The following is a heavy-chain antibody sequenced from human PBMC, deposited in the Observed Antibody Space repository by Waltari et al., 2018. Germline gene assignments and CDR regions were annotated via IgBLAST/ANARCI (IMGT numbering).Heavy chain of an antibody. J-gene: IGHJ6*02. CDR3: ARDPVRGIVASDYGMDV. Sequence: QVQLQQSGPGLVKPSETLSLTCTVSGGSINPSFWWCWIRQPPGKGLEWIGFIYYSGRTNYHPSLRSLLTISLDTSKNQIALQLRSVSAADTAVYYCARDPVRGIVASDYGMDVWGQGTTVIVSS. D-gene: IGHD1-26*01. CDR2: IYYSGRT. V-gene: IGHV4-59*01. CDR1: GGSINPSFW.